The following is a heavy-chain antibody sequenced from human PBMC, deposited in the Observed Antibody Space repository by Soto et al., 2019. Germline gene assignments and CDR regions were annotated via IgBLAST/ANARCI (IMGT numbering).Heavy chain of an antibody. CDR2: INPSGGST. CDR3: ARDRRGASEKSLVVITGYFDY. Sequence: ASVKVSCKASGYTFTSYYMHWVRQAPGQGLEWMGIINPSGGSTSYAQKFQGRVTMTRDTSTSTVYMELSSLRSEDTAVYYCARDRRGASEKSLVVITGYFDYWGQGTLVTAPQ. D-gene: IGHD3-22*01. V-gene: IGHV1-46*01. J-gene: IGHJ4*02. CDR1: GYTFTSYY.